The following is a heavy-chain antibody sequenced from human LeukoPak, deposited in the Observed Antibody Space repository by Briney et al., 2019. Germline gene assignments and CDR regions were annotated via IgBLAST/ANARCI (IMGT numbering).Heavy chain of an antibody. D-gene: IGHD6-13*01. CDR1: GFTFSSYE. Sequence: GGSLRLSCAASGFTFSSYEMNWVRQAPGKGLEWVSHISSSGSTIYYADSVKGRFTISRDNAKNTLYLQMSSLRAEDTAVYYCAMCSAATGTVYWGQGTLVTVSS. CDR2: ISSSGSTI. CDR3: AMCSAATGTVY. V-gene: IGHV3-48*03. J-gene: IGHJ4*02.